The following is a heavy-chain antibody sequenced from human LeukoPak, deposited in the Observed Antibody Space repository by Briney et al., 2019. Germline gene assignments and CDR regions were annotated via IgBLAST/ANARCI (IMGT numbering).Heavy chain of an antibody. J-gene: IGHJ4*02. Sequence: GGSLRLSCAASGFTFPNSAMSWVRQAPGKGLEWVSTISDSGVSTYYADSLKGRFTISRDDSKNTLYLQMTSLRAEDTALYYCAKLSEPDWGQGTLVTVSS. CDR3: AKLSEPD. CDR2: ISDSGVST. V-gene: IGHV3-23*01. CDR1: GFTFPNSA.